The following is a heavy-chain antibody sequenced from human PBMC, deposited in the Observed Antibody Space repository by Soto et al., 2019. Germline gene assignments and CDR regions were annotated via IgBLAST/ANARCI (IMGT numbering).Heavy chain of an antibody. CDR1: EYSLSTYY. Sequence: ETLSLTCNVSEYSLSTYYWSWIRQPAGKGLEWIGRIYASGSTNYNPSLKGRVTMSVDTSKKQFSLKMISVTAADTAVYYCARSAIPRGGWFRPWGQGVLVTVSS. J-gene: IGHJ5*02. V-gene: IGHV4-4*07. CDR2: IYASGST. CDR3: ARSAIPRGGWFRP. D-gene: IGHD2-21*01.